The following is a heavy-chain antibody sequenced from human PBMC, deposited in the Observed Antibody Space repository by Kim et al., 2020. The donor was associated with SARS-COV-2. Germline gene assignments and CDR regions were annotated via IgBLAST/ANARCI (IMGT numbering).Heavy chain of an antibody. CDR2: MWFDGSNK. D-gene: IGHD6-13*01. CDR3: ARVAAAGPYYSYYYMDV. CDR1: GFTFSSYG. J-gene: IGHJ6*03. Sequence: GGSLRLSCAASGFTFSSYGMHWVRQAPGKGLEWMAFMWFDGSNKNYSDSVKGRFAISRDNSKNTLYLQMNSLRPEDTAVYYCARVAAAGPYYSYYYMDVWGKGTTVTVSS. V-gene: IGHV3-33*01.